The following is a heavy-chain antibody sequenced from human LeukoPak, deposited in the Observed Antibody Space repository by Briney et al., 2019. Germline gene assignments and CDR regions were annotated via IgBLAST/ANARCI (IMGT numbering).Heavy chain of an antibody. Sequence: IPSQTLSLTCTVSGGSISSGDYYWRWIRQPPGKGLEWIAYMYYSGSTYYNPSLKSRVTMSADTSKNQLSLKLSPVTAADTAVYYCARPYYYDSRVDPWGQGILVTVSS. CDR3: ARPYYYDSRVDP. CDR1: GGSISSGDYY. V-gene: IGHV4-30-4*01. D-gene: IGHD3-22*01. CDR2: MYYSGST. J-gene: IGHJ5*02.